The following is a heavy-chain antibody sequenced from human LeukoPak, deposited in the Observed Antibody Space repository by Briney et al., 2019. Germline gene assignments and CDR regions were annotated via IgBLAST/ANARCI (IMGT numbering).Heavy chain of an antibody. J-gene: IGHJ2*01. CDR2: ISSSGSTI. Sequence: PGGSLRLSCAASGFTFSSYEMNWVRQAPGKGLEWVSYISSSGSTIYYADSVKGRFTISRDNAKNSLYLQMNSLRAEDTAVYYCARDGEGYYDSSPYWYFDLWGRGTLVTVSS. CDR3: ARDGEGYYDSSPYWYFDL. V-gene: IGHV3-48*03. D-gene: IGHD3-22*01. CDR1: GFTFSSYE.